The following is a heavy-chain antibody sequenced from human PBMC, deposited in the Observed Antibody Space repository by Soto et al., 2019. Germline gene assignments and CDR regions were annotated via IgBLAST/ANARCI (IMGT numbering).Heavy chain of an antibody. Sequence: QVQLVESGGGVVQPGRSLRLSCAASGFTFSSYGMHWVRQAPGKGLEWVAVISYDGSNKYYADSVKGRFTISRDNSKNTLYLQMNSLRAEDTAVCSCAKAWFSGSIGDAFDIWGQGTMVTVSS. V-gene: IGHV3-30*18. CDR2: ISYDGSNK. J-gene: IGHJ3*02. CDR1: GFTFSSYG. D-gene: IGHD3-22*01. CDR3: AKAWFSGSIGDAFDI.